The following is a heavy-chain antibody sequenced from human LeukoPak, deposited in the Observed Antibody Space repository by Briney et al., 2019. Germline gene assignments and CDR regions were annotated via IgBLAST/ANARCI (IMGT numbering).Heavy chain of an antibody. J-gene: IGHJ3*02. CDR3: ARDAIMVATDAFDI. D-gene: IGHD1-26*01. V-gene: IGHV3-66*01. Sequence: GGSLRLSCAASGFTFSSYGMHWVRQAPGKGLEWVSVIYSGGSTYYADSVKGRFTISRDNSKNTLYLQMNSLRAEDTAVYYCARDAIMVATDAFDIWGQGTMVTVSS. CDR1: GFTFSSYG. CDR2: IYSGGST.